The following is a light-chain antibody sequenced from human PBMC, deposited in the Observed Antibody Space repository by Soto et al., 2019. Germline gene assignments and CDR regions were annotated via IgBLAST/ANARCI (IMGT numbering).Light chain of an antibody. J-gene: IGLJ1*01. CDR2: DDN. V-gene: IGLV3-21*02. Sequence: SYELTQPPSVSVAPGQTARIPCGGDDIGRRAVHWYQQKPGQAPVMVVYDDNDRPSGIPERFSGSNSGTSATLTITRVEVGDEAEYYCQVWDGDTDHYVFGTATKLTVL. CDR3: QVWDGDTDHYV. CDR1: DIGRRA.